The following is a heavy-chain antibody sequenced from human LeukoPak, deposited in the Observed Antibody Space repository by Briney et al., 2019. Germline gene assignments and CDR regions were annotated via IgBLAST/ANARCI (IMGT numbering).Heavy chain of an antibody. J-gene: IGHJ4*02. CDR3: VKGPRPDITVAHSVEN. CDR2: ISSGGDST. V-gene: IGHV3-23*01. CDR1: GFIFSNYA. Sequence: QPGGSLILSFAASGFIFSNYAMSGVRQVPGRGLEWVSTISSGGDSTYVAESVKRRFPISRNHSKKSLYLQLNTVRAEDTAVYYCVKGPRPDITVAHSVENWGQGTLVTVSS. D-gene: IGHD6-19*01.